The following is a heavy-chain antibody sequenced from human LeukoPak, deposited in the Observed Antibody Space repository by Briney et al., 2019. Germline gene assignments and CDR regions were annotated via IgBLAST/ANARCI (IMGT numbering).Heavy chain of an antibody. Sequence: SETLSLTCTGSGGSISRYYWSWIRQPPGKGLEGIGYIYYSGSTNHNPSLMSRVTISVDTSKDQFSLKLSSVTAAATAVYYCARSLLYSSGSHYYYYYMDVWGKGTTVTVSS. CDR2: IYYSGST. CDR1: GGSISRYY. CDR3: ARSLLYSSGSHYYYYYMDV. D-gene: IGHD6-19*01. J-gene: IGHJ6*03. V-gene: IGHV4-59*01.